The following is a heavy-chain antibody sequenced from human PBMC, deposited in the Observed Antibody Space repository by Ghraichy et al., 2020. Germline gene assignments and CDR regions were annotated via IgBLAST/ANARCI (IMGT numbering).Heavy chain of an antibody. CDR2: INPNSGGT. J-gene: IGHJ4*02. V-gene: IGHV1-2*02. CDR3: ARGRLISSSCHSH. CDR1: GYTFTGYY. Sequence: ASVKVSCKASGYTFTGYYMHWVRQAPGQGLEWMGWINPNSGGTNYAQKFQGRVTMTRDTSISTAYMELSRLRSDDTAVYYCARGRLISSSCHSHWGQGTLVTVSS. D-gene: IGHD6-13*01.